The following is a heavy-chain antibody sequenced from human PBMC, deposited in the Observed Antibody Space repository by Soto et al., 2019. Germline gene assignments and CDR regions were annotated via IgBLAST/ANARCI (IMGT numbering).Heavy chain of an antibody. CDR2: IYPGDSDT. Sequence: PGESQNISCKGSGYRFTRYLIGWVRQLTGKGLEWMGIIYPGDSDTRYSPSFQGQVTISADKSITTAYLQWSSLKASNPAMYFCAKTNPPLYSGYEGVYYNVMDVGGQGTTVPVS. V-gene: IGHV5-51*01. CDR3: AKTNPPLYSGYEGVYYNVMDV. D-gene: IGHD5-12*01. CDR1: GYRFTRYL. J-gene: IGHJ6*02.